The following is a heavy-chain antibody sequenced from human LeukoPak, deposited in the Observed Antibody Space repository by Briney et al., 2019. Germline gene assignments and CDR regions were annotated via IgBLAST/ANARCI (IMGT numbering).Heavy chain of an antibody. V-gene: IGHV1-69*04. CDR3: SGYDSGGGNDY. J-gene: IGHJ4*02. Sequence: GSSVKVSCKASGGTFSSYAISWVRQAPGQGLEWMGRIIPILGIANYAQKFQGRVTITADKSTSTAYMELSSLRSEDTAVYYCSGYDSGGGNDYWGQGTLVTVSS. CDR2: IIPILGIA. D-gene: IGHD5-12*01. CDR1: GGTFSSYA.